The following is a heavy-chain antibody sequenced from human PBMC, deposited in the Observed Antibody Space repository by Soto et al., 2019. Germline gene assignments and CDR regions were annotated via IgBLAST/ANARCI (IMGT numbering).Heavy chain of an antibody. Sequence: EVQLVESGGGLVQPGGSLRVSCAASGFTFSSYEMNWVRQAPGKGLEWVSYISSRGSTIDYADSVKGRFIISRDNAKNSLYLQMNSLRAEDTALYYCARLRVGALDYWGQGTLVTVSS. D-gene: IGHD1-26*01. CDR3: ARLRVGALDY. V-gene: IGHV3-48*03. J-gene: IGHJ4*02. CDR2: ISSRGSTI. CDR1: GFTFSSYE.